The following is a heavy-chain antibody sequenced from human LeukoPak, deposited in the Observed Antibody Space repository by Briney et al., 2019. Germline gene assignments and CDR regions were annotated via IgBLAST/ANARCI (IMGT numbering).Heavy chain of an antibody. V-gene: IGHV1-69*01. D-gene: IGHD6-6*01. J-gene: IGHJ6*03. CDR1: GGTFSSYA. CDR3: ARGKLIAARALDYYYYMDV. Sequence: GSSVKVSCKASGGTFSSYAISWVRQAPGQGLEWMGGIIPIFGTANYAQKFQGRVTITADESTSTAYMELSSLRSEDTAVYYCARGKLIAARALDYYYYMDVWGKGTTVTVSS. CDR2: IIPIFGTA.